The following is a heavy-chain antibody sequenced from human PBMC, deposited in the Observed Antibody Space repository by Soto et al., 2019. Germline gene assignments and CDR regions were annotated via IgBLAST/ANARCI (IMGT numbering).Heavy chain of an antibody. J-gene: IGHJ4*02. CDR3: AKFIVLAGEGVIY. V-gene: IGHV5-10-1*01. D-gene: IGHD6-19*01. CDR1: GYSFTSYW. Sequence: ESLKISCKASGYSFTSYWISWVRQVPGKGLEWMGRIDPSVSYTNYTPSFQGHVTISADKSISTAYLQWSSLKASDTAMYYCAKFIVLAGEGVIYSGQASLVTVSS. CDR2: IDPSVSYT.